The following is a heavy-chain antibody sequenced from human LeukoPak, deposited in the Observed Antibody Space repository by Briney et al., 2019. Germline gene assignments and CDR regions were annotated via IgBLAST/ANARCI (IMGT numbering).Heavy chain of an antibody. V-gene: IGHV3-23*01. J-gene: IGHJ4*02. CDR3: AKVPTTVGGEAY. CDR1: GFTFSSSA. Sequence: QTGGSLRLSCVASGFTFSSSAMSWVRQAPGKGLEWVSSISVRGGSTYYADSVKGRFTTSRDNSKNTLYLQMNSLRVEDTAVYYCAKVPTTVGGEAYWGQGTLVTVSS. CDR2: ISVRGGST. D-gene: IGHD4-17*01.